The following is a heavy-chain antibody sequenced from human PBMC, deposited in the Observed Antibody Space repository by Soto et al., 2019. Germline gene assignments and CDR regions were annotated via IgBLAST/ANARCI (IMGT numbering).Heavy chain of an antibody. CDR2: ISAYNGNT. Sequence: ASVKVSCKASGYTFTSYGISWVRQAPGQGLEWMGWISAYNGNTNYAQKLQGRVTMTTDTSTSTAYMELRSLRSDDTAVYYCATEHEIYGANSVYFDYWGQGTLVTVS. J-gene: IGHJ4*02. CDR3: ATEHEIYGANSVYFDY. D-gene: IGHD4-17*01. V-gene: IGHV1-18*01. CDR1: GYTFTSYG.